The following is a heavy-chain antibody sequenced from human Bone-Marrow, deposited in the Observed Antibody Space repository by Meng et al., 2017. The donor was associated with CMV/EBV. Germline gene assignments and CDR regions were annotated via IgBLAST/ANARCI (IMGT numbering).Heavy chain of an antibody. D-gene: IGHD2-2*01. CDR2: IYYSGST. J-gene: IGHJ6*02. Sequence: SETLSLTCTVSGGSISSYYWSWIRQPPGKGLEWIGYIYYSGSTNYNPSLKSRVTISVDTSKNQFSLKLSSVTAADTAVYYCARAGVPAANPFYGTDVWGQGTTVTVPS. V-gene: IGHV4-59*01. CDR3: ARAGVPAANPFYGTDV. CDR1: GGSISSYY.